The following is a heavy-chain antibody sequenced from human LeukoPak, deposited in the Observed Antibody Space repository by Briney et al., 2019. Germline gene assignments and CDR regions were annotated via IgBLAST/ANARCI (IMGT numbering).Heavy chain of an antibody. CDR3: ARLWYYDSSGYFDY. Sequence: SETLSLTCTVSGGSISSYYWSWIRQPPGKGLEWIGYIYYSGSTNYNPSLKSRVTISVDTSKNQFSLKLSSVTAADTAVYYCARLWYYDSSGYFDYWGQGTLVTVSS. J-gene: IGHJ4*02. V-gene: IGHV4-59*08. CDR2: IYYSGST. D-gene: IGHD3-22*01. CDR1: GGSISSYY.